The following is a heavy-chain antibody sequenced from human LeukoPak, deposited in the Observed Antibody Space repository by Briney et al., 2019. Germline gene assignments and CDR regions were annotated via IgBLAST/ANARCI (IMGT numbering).Heavy chain of an antibody. Sequence: GGSLRLSCAASGFTFSSHGMHWVRQAPGKGLEWVATIRYDGSKKWYAESVRGRFTISRDDSKNTLFLQMNNLRVEDTAVYYCARDDNVVVTAIFDYWGQGTLVTVSS. CDR3: ARDDNVVVTAIFDY. CDR2: IRYDGSKK. V-gene: IGHV3-33*01. CDR1: GFTFSSHG. J-gene: IGHJ4*02. D-gene: IGHD2-21*02.